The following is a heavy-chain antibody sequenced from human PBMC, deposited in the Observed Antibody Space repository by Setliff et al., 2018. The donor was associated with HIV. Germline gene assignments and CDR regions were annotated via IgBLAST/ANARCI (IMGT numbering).Heavy chain of an antibody. CDR2: ITSSSTYI. V-gene: IGHV3-21*01. D-gene: IGHD6-19*01. Sequence: PGGSLRLSCAASGFIFSSYNMNWVRQAPGKGLEWVSSITSSSTYIYYADSVKGRFTISRDNAKNSLYLQMNSLRAEDTAVYYCAGVWEGWFHYYYYYYMDVWGKGTTVTV. J-gene: IGHJ6*03. CDR3: AGVWEGWFHYYYYYYMDV. CDR1: GFIFSSYN.